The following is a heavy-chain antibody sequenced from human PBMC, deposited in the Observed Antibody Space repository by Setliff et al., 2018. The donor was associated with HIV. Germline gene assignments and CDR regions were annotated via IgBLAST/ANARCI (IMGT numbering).Heavy chain of an antibody. CDR1: GASITSGGYY. D-gene: IGHD3-3*01. J-gene: IGHJ4*02. CDR3: ARDWSGYNPPDH. CDR2: VYHDGMA. V-gene: IGHV4-31*03. Sequence: SETLSLTCTVSGASITSGGYYWSWIRQVPGKGLEWIGHVYHDGMAFYNASFESRVSMSADSSKNQFSLRLTFMTAADTAVYYCARDWSGYNPPDHWGRGAPVTVSS.